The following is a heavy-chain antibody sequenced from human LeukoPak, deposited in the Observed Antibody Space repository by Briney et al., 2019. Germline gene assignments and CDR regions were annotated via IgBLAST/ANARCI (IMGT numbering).Heavy chain of an antibody. CDR3: ARDLPYYYYMDV. V-gene: IGHV1-69*06. CDR1: GGTFSSYA. J-gene: IGHJ6*03. Sequence: ASVKVSCKASGGTFSSYAISWVRQAPGQGLEWMGGIIPIFGTANYAQKFQGRVTITADKSTSTAYMELSSLRSEDTAVYYCARDLPYYYYMDVWGKGTTVTVSS. CDR2: IIPIFGTA.